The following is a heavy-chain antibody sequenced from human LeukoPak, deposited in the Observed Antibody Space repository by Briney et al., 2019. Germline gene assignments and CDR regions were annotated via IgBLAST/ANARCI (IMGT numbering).Heavy chain of an antibody. CDR3: ARDKVVGATHFDY. J-gene: IGHJ4*02. V-gene: IGHV3-20*04. CDR2: IKWDGGRT. Sequence: GGSLRLSCAASGFTFDDHGMSWVRQAPGKGLEWVSGIKWDGGRTGYADSVKGRLTISRDNAKNSLSLQMNSLRAEDTAVYYCARDKVVGATHFDYWGQGTLVTVSS. D-gene: IGHD1-26*01. CDR1: GFTFDDHG.